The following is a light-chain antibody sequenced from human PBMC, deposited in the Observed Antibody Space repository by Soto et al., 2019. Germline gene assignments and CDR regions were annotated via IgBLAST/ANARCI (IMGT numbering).Light chain of an antibody. Sequence: DIVMTQSPLSLPVTPGEPDSISCRSSQSLLHSNGYNYLDWYLQKPGQSPQLLIYLGSNRASGVPDRFSGSGSGTDFTLKISREEAEDVRVYYCMQALQTPWTFGQGTKVEIK. J-gene: IGKJ1*01. V-gene: IGKV2-28*01. CDR1: QSLLHSNGYNY. CDR2: LGS. CDR3: MQALQTPWT.